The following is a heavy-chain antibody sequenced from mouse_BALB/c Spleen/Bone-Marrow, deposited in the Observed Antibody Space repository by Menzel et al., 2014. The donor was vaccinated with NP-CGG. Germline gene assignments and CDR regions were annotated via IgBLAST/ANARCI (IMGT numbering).Heavy chain of an antibody. Sequence: VQLQQSGTVLARPGASVKMSCKASGHTFTIYWMHWVKQRPGQGLEWIGAIYPGNSDTSYNQKFKGKAKLTAVTSTSTAYMELSSLTNEDSAVYYCTRSMGFYYAMDYWGQGTSVTVTS. D-gene: IGHD2-3*01. CDR3: TRSMGFYYAMDY. J-gene: IGHJ4*01. V-gene: IGHV1-5*01. CDR1: GHTFTIYW. CDR2: IYPGNSDT.